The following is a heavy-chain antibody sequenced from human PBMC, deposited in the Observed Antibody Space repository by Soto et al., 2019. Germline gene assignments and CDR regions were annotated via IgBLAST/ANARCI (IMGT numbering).Heavy chain of an antibody. CDR3: ARXTNIRFLEWFPSDAFDI. CDR1: GYTFTGYY. CDR2: INPNSGGT. J-gene: IGHJ3*02. V-gene: IGHV1-2*02. D-gene: IGHD3-3*01. Sequence: AAVKVSCKASGYTFTGYYMHWVRQAPGQGLEWMGWINPNSGGTNYAQKFQGRVTMTRDTSISTAYMELSRLRSDDTAVYYCARXTNIRFLEWFPSDAFDIWGQGTMVTVSS.